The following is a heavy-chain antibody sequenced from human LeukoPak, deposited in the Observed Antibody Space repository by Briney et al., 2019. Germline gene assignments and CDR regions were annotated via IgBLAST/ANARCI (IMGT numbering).Heavy chain of an antibody. Sequence: ASVKVSCKASGYTFTSYGISWVRQAPGQGLEWMGWISAYNGNTNYAQKLQGRVTMTTDTSTSTAYMELRSLRSDGTAVYYCARADSSGWYGVWTYDIWGQGTMVIVSS. V-gene: IGHV1-18*01. D-gene: IGHD6-19*01. CDR1: GYTFTSYG. J-gene: IGHJ3*02. CDR2: ISAYNGNT. CDR3: ARADSSGWYGVWTYDI.